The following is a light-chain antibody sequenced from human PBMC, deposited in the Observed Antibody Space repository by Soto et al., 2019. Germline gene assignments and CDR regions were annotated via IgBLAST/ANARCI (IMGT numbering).Light chain of an antibody. V-gene: IGLV2-8*01. CDR2: EVI. CDR3: SSYAGSNTFVV. J-gene: IGLJ2*01. Sequence: QSALTQPPSASGSPGQSVTISCTGTSSDVGAYNSVSWYQQHPGKAPKLMIYEVIKRPSGVPDRFSGSKSDNTASLTVSGLQAEDEAVYYCSSYAGSNTFVVFGGWTKFTVL. CDR1: SSDVGAYNS.